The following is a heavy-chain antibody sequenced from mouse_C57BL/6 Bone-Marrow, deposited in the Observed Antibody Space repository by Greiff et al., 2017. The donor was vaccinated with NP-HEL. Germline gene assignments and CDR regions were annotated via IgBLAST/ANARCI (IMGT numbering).Heavy chain of an antibody. Sequence: VQLQQSGPELVKPGASVKISCKASGYTFTDYYMNWVKQSHGKSLEWIGDINPNNGGTSYNQKFKGKATLTVDKSSSTAYMELRSLTSEDSAVYYCARSPPLLRGYWGQGTTLTVSS. J-gene: IGHJ2*01. CDR1: GYTFTDYY. V-gene: IGHV1-26*01. CDR3: ARSPPLLRGY. CDR2: INPNNGGT. D-gene: IGHD1-1*01.